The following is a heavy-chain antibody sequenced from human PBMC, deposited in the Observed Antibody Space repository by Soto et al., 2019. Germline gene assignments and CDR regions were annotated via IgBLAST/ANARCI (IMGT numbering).Heavy chain of an antibody. Sequence: EVQLLESGGGLVQPGGSLRLSCAASGFTFSSYAMSWVRQAPGKGLEWVSSIRGSGGSTNYADSVKGRFTISRDNSKNTLYLRMNSLRVEDTAVYYCAKAYSVTIFGVVIETPGDGFDIWGQGTMVTVSS. CDR3: AKAYSVTIFGVVIETPGDGFDI. CDR2: IRGSGGST. V-gene: IGHV3-23*01. D-gene: IGHD3-3*01. CDR1: GFTFSSYA. J-gene: IGHJ3*02.